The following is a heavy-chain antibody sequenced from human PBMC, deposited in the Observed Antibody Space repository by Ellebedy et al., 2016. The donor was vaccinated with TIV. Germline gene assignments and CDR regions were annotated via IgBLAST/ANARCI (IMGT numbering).Heavy chain of an antibody. CDR3: ARQEWFGELLSGDFDY. J-gene: IGHJ4*02. Sequence: GESLKISXAASGFTFSSYAMHWVRQAPGKGLEWVAVISYDGSNKYYADSVKGRFTISRDNSKNTLYLQMNSLRAEDTAVYYCARQEWFGELLSGDFDYWGQGTLVTVSS. V-gene: IGHV3-30-3*01. CDR1: GFTFSSYA. D-gene: IGHD3-10*01. CDR2: ISYDGSNK.